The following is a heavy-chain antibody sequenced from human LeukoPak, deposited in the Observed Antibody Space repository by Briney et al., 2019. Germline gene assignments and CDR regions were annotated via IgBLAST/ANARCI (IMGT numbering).Heavy chain of an antibody. J-gene: IGHJ5*02. Sequence: ASVKVSCKASGYTFTGYCMHWVRQAPGQGLEWMGWINPNSGGTNYAQKFQGRVTMTRDTSISTAYMELSRLRSDDTAVYYCAREGWNDVLYNWFDPWGQGTLVTVSS. CDR2: INPNSGGT. V-gene: IGHV1-2*02. CDR1: GYTFTGYC. CDR3: AREGWNDVLYNWFDP. D-gene: IGHD1-1*01.